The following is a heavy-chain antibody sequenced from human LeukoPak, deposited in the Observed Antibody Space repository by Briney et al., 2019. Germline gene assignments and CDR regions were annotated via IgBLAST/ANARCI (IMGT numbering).Heavy chain of an antibody. CDR3: AILSWLDMAAAGFDY. CDR1: GFTFSSYA. V-gene: IGHV3-23*01. CDR2: INGSGGST. Sequence: GGSLRLSCAASGFTFSSYAMSWVRQAPGKGLEWVSAINGSGGSTYYADSVKGRFTISRDNSKNTQYLEMNSLGADDTAVYYCAILSWLDMAAAGFDYWGQETLVTVPS. D-gene: IGHD6-13*01. J-gene: IGHJ4*02.